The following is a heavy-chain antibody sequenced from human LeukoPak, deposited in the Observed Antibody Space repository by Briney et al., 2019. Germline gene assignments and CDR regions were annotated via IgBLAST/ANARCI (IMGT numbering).Heavy chain of an antibody. Sequence: GGSLRLSCAVSGFTFRSHATSWVRQAPGKGLEWVSAIRGSGDRTYYADSVKGRFTISRDNSKNTLYLQMNSLRAEDTAVYYCAKDRSSSGWYEGAFDYWGQGTLVTVSS. CDR2: IRGSGDRT. V-gene: IGHV3-23*01. D-gene: IGHD6-19*01. CDR1: GFTFRSHA. J-gene: IGHJ4*02. CDR3: AKDRSSSGWYEGAFDY.